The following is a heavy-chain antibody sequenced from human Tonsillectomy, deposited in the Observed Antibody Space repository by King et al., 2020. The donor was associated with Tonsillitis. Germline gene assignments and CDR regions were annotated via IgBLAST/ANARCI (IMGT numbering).Heavy chain of an antibody. CDR2: IYIIGST. J-gene: IGHJ4*02. V-gene: IGHV4-61*02. D-gene: IGHD3-10*01. CDR1: GGSISSGSYY. Sequence: QLQESGPGLVEPSQTLSLTCTVSGGSISSGSYYWSWIRQPAGKGLEWIGRIYIIGSTNYNPSLKSRVTMSVDTSKNQFSLKVTSATAADTAVYYCARDRSGSGSYYSPFDYWGQGTLVTVSS. CDR3: ARDRSGSGSYYSPFDY.